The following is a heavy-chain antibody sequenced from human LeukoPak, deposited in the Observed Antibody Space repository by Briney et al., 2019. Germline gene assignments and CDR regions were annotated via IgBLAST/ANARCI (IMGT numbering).Heavy chain of an antibody. V-gene: IGHV1-8*01. Sequence: GASVKVSCKASGYTFTSYDINWVRQATGQGLEWMGWMNPNSGNTGYAQKFQGRVTMTRNTSISTAYMELSSLRSEDTAVYYCARESIAVAGGPFDYWGQGTLVTVSS. J-gene: IGHJ4*02. CDR3: ARESIAVAGGPFDY. D-gene: IGHD6-19*01. CDR1: GYTFTSYD. CDR2: MNPNSGNT.